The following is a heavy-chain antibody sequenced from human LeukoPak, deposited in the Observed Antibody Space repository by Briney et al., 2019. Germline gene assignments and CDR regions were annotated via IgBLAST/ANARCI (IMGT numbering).Heavy chain of an antibody. CDR2: INPSSSST. V-gene: IGHV1-46*01. Sequence: ASVKVSCKASGYTFTSYYMHWVRQAPGQGLEWMGIINPSSSSTSYAQKFQGRVTMSRDTSTSTVYMELSSLRSEDTAAYYCAREYSSSSGVFVYWGQGTLVTVSS. J-gene: IGHJ4*02. D-gene: IGHD6-6*01. CDR1: GYTFTSYY. CDR3: AREYSSSSGVFVY.